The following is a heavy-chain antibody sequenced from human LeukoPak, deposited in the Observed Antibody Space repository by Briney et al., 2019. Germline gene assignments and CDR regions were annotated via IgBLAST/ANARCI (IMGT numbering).Heavy chain of an antibody. J-gene: IGHJ4*02. D-gene: IGHD3-22*01. CDR2: ISAYNGNT. Sequence: GASVKVSCKASGYTFTNYAVSWVRQAPGQGLEYMGYISAYNGNTNYAQNLQGRVTMTTDTSTTTVYMELRSLRSDDTAVYYCARYYYDSSGYLNLFDYWGQGTLVTVSS. CDR3: ARYYYDSSGYLNLFDY. CDR1: GYTFTNYA. V-gene: IGHV1-18*01.